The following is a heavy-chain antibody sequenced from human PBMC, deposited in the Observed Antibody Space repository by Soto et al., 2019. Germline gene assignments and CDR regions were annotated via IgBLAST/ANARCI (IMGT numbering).Heavy chain of an antibody. D-gene: IGHD6-13*01. V-gene: IGHV4-39*01. CDR1: GGSISSSSYY. CDR3: ARHSSSWYFSLYGMDV. Sequence: SETLSLTCTVSGGSISSSSYYWGWIRQPPGKGLEWIGSIYYSGSTYYNPSLKSRVTISVDTSKNQFSLKLSSVTAADTAVYYCARHSSSWYFSLYGMDVWGQGTTVTVSS. J-gene: IGHJ6*02. CDR2: IYYSGST.